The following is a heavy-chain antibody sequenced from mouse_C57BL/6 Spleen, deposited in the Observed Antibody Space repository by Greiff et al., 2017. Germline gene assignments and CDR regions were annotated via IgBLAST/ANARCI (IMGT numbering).Heavy chain of an antibody. D-gene: IGHD1-2*01. CDR3: ARRGLRPYAMDD. V-gene: IGHV1-50*01. Sequence: VQLQQPGAELVQPGASVKLSCKASGYTFTSYWMQWVNQRPGQGLEWIGEIDPSDSYTNSNQKFKGKATLTVDTSSSTPYMQLSILTSEDSAVYYSARRGLRPYAMDDWGQGTSVTVSS. J-gene: IGHJ4*01. CDR1: GYTFTSYW. CDR2: IDPSDSYT.